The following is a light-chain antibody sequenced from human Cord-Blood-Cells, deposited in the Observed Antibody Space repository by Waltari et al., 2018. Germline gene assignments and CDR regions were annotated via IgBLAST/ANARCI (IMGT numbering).Light chain of an antibody. J-gene: IGLJ1*01. V-gene: IGLV2-14*01. Sequence: QSALTQPASVSGSPGPSLTISCTGTSSDVGGYNYVSCYQQHPGKAPKFMIYEVSNRPVGLSNRFSGYKSGNTAYLTISGLQAEDEADYYCSSYTSSSTLYVFGTGTKVTVL. CDR1: SSDVGGYNY. CDR3: SSYTSSSTLYV. CDR2: EVS.